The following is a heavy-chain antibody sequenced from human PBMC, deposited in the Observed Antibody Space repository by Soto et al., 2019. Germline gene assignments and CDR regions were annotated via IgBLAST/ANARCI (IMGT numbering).Heavy chain of an antibody. J-gene: IGHJ4*02. CDR2: VNTDGGGA. V-gene: IGHV3-74*01. Sequence: PGGSLRLSCAASGFTFSSYWMHWVRQAPGKGLVWVAEVNTDGGGASYADSVRGRFTISRDNAKNTLYLQMNSLRPDDSAMYYCASLSAPTDYWGQGTLVTLSS. CDR1: GFTFSSYW. CDR3: ASLSAPTDY.